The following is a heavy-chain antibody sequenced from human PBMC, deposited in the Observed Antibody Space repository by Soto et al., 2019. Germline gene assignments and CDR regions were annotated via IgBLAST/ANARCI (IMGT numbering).Heavy chain of an antibody. CDR3: ARLIRYYDFWSGTYYPNWFDP. Sequence: SETLSLTCTVSGGSISSSIYYWGWIRHPPGKGLEWIGSIYYSGSTYYNPSLKSRVTISVDTSKNQFSLKLSSVTAADTAVYYCARLIRYYDFWSGTYYPNWFDPWGQGTLVTVSS. J-gene: IGHJ5*02. CDR2: IYYSGST. V-gene: IGHV4-39*01. CDR1: GGSISSSIYY. D-gene: IGHD3-3*01.